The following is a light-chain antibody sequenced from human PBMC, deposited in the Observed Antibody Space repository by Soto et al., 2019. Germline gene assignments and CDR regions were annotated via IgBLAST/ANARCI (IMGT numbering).Light chain of an antibody. Sequence: QMSQSPSSVSVPVADRVTITCRASQGIIDYLAWFQQKPGEAPKSLIYAASSLESGVPSRFSGSGSGTDLTLTISVLQPEDFGTYYSQQYKTYPFTFGQGTRLQIK. CDR2: AAS. V-gene: IGKV1-16*01. CDR1: QGIIDY. J-gene: IGKJ2*01. CDR3: QQYKTYPFT.